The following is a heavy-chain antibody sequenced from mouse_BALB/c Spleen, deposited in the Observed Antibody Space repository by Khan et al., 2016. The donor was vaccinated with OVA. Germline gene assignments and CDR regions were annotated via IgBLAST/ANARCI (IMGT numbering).Heavy chain of an antibody. J-gene: IGHJ3*01. CDR2: IYPYNGGT. CDR1: GYTFTDYN. V-gene: IGHV1S29*02. D-gene: IGHD2-4*01. Sequence: VQLKESGPELVKPGASVKISCKASGYTFTDYNMHWVKQSHGKSLEWIGYIYPYNGGTGYNQKFKSKATLTVDNSSSTAYMELRSLTSEDSAVYYCARAGNYDYDRCAYWGQGTLVTVSA. CDR3: ARAGNYDYDRCAY.